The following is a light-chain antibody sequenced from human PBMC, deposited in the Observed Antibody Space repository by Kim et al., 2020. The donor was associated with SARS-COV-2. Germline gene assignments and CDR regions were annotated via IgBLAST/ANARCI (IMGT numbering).Light chain of an antibody. J-gene: IGLJ2*01. CDR3: QAWDSSTGGV. CDR2: HDS. Sequence: SYELTQPPSVSVSPGQTASITCSGDKLGDKYACWYQQKPGQSPVLVIYHDSKRPSGIPERFSGSNSGNTATLTISGTQAMDEADYYCQAWDSSTGGVFGGGTQLTVL. V-gene: IGLV3-1*01. CDR1: KLGDKY.